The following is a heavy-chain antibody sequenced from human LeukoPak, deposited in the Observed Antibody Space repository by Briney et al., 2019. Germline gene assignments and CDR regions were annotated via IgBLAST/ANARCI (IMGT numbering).Heavy chain of an antibody. CDR3: ARVIAIHTVTPFDH. CDR1: GFTFSSHR. Sequence: QSGGSLRLSCAASGFTFSSHRMHWVRQAPGQGLEWVAYVSTSSTTIQYADSVKGRFTISRDDAKNSLSLQMNSLRVEDTAVYYCARVIAIHTVTPFDHWGQGTLVTVSS. CDR2: VSTSSTTI. V-gene: IGHV3-48*04. J-gene: IGHJ4*02. D-gene: IGHD4-11*01.